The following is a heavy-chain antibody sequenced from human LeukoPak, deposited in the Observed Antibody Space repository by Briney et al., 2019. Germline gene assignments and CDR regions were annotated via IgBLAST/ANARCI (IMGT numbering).Heavy chain of an antibody. J-gene: IGHJ6*03. D-gene: IGHD4-23*01. CDR3: TTSVVIRTENYYHYMDV. Sequence: GGSLRLSCAASGFTFSNAWMSWVRQAPGKGVEWGGRIKSKTDGGTTDYAAPVKGRFTISRDDSKNTLYLQMNSLKTEDTAVYYCTTSVVIRTENYYHYMDVWGKGTTVTVSS. CDR2: IKSKTDGGTT. CDR1: GFTFSNAW. V-gene: IGHV3-15*01.